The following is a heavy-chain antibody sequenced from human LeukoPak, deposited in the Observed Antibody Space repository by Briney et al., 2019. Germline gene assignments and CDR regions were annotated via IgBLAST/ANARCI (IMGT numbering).Heavy chain of an antibody. V-gene: IGHV3-7*01. Sequence: GGSLRLSCAASGFTFSSSWMTWVRQAPGKGLEWVASIREDGSEKTSVDSVKGRFTISRDNAKNSLYLQMDSLRAEDTAVYYCAKGSSGGSPLYYFDYWGQGTLVTVSS. CDR1: GFTFSSSW. CDR2: IREDGSEK. J-gene: IGHJ4*02. CDR3: AKGSSGGSPLYYFDY. D-gene: IGHD2-15*01.